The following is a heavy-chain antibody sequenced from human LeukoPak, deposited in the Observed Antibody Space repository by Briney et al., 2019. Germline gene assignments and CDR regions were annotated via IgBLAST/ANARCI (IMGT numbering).Heavy chain of an antibody. CDR2: IYHSGST. V-gene: IGHV4-4*02. D-gene: IGHD3-3*01. J-gene: IGHJ4*02. CDR3: AAIPYYDFWSGYPFDY. Sequence: PSGTLSLTCAVSGAPISSNNWWWSWVRQPPGKGLEWIGEIYHSGSTNYNPSLKSRVTMSVDKSKNQFSLKLSSVTAADTAVYYCAAIPYYDFWSGYPFDYWGQGTLVTVSS. CDR1: GAPISSNNW.